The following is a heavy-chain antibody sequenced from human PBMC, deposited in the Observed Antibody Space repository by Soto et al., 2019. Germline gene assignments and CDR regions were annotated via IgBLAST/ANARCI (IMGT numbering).Heavy chain of an antibody. CDR1: GGTFSSYA. Sequence: SVKVSCKASGGTFSSYAISWVRQAPGQGLEWMGGIIPIFGTANYAQKFQGRVTITADKSTSTAYMELSSLRSEDTAVYYCARVVDYGGKGWYYYHGMDVWGQGTTVTVSS. V-gene: IGHV1-69*06. CDR3: ARVVDYGGKGWYYYHGMDV. J-gene: IGHJ6*02. D-gene: IGHD4-17*01. CDR2: IIPIFGTA.